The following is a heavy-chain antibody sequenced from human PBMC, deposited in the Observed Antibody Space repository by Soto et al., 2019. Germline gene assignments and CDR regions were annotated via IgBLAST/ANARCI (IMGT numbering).Heavy chain of an antibody. CDR3: ARENYYDGSGYYYYFDY. J-gene: IGHJ4*03. CDR2: IFHSGST. CDR1: GYSISSDYS. Sequence: SETLSLTCAVSGYSISSDYSWGWLRQPPGKRLEWLGSIFHSGSTYYNPSLKSRVTISIDTSKNHFSLKLSSVTAADTAVYYCARENYYDGSGYYYYFDYWGHGTLVTVSS. D-gene: IGHD3-22*01. V-gene: IGHV4-38-2*02.